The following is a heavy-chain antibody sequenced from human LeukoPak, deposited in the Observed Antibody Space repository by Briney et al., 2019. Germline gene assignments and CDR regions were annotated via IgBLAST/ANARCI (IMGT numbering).Heavy chain of an antibody. CDR1: GDSVSSNSAG. CDR3: ARGLLIHGRVAATRGPDNIDY. J-gene: IGHJ4*02. V-gene: IGHV6-1*01. Sequence: SQTLSLTCAISGDSVSSNSAGWNWIRQSPSRGLEWLGRTYYRSKWYNDFAPSVRNRITINPDTSKNQFSLQLNSVTPEDTAVYYCARGLLIHGRVAATRGPDNIDYWGQGTLVTVSS. CDR2: TYYRSKWYN. D-gene: IGHD2-15*01.